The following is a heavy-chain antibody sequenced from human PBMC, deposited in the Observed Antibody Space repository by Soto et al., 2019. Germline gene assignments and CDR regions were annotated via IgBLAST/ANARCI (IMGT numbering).Heavy chain of an antibody. CDR1: GFSLSTSGVG. CDR3: VHRPRSCGWCEEDS. V-gene: IGHV2-5*02. J-gene: IGHJ4*02. Sequence: QITLKESGPTLVKPTQTLTLTCTFSGFSLSTSGVGVGWVRHPPRRALELLALIYWGEDKRYRPSLKSRLTIHNDTSKNQVGLTMTNMDPRDTATYYCVHRPRSCGWCEEDSLGQGTLVNGSS. D-gene: IGHD6-19*01. CDR2: IYWGEDK.